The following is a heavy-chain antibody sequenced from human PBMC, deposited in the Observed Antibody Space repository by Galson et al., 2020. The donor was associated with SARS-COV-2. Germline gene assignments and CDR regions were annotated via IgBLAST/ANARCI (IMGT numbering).Heavy chain of an antibody. CDR1: GFTFSSYS. D-gene: IGHD3-3*01. J-gene: IGHJ2*01. V-gene: IGHV3-48*01. CDR3: ARDLSYDFWSGYRWYFDL. CDR2: ISSSSSTI. Sequence: GESLKISCAASGFTFSSYSMNWVRQAPGKGLEWVSYISSSSSTIYYADSVKGRFTISRDNAKNSLYLQMNSLRAEDTAVYYCARDLSYDFWSGYRWYFDLWGRGTLVTVSS.